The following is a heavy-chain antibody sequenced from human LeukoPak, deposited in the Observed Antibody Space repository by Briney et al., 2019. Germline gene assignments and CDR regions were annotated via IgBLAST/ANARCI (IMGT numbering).Heavy chain of an antibody. CDR2: IYPGDSDT. Sequence: GESLKISCKGSGYRLTSYWIGWVRQMPGKGLEWMGIIYPGDSDTRYSPSFQGQVTISADKSISTAYLQWSSLKAADTAMYYCARQGQLGHDAFDIWGQGTMVTVSS. V-gene: IGHV5-51*01. CDR1: GYRLTSYW. CDR3: ARQGQLGHDAFDI. D-gene: IGHD5-18*01. J-gene: IGHJ3*02.